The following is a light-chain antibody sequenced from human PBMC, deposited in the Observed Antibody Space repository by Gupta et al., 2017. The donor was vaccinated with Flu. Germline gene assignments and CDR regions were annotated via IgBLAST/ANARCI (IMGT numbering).Light chain of an antibody. CDR2: EDN. CDR1: SGSIASNF. V-gene: IGLV6-57*03. Sequence: NFMLPQPNPVPESPGKTVPISCTRSSGSIASNFVQWYQQRPGRAPTTVIYEDNQRPYGVPDRFSGSIDRSSNSASLTISGLKIEDEADYYCQFFYNNTPWVFGGGTKLTVL. J-gene: IGLJ3*02. CDR3: QFFYNNTPWV.